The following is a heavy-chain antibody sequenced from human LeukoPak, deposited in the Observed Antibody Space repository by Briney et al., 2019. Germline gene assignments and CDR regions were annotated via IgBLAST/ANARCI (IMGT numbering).Heavy chain of an antibody. CDR3: ARVSGSYEYYFDY. Sequence: GGSLRLSCAASGFTFSSYGMHWVRQAPGKGLGWVAVIWYDGSNKYYADSVKGRFTISRDNSKNTLYLQMNSLRAEDTAVYYCARVSGSYEYYFDYWGQGTLVTVSS. CDR2: IWYDGSNK. D-gene: IGHD1-26*01. V-gene: IGHV3-33*01. CDR1: GFTFSSYG. J-gene: IGHJ4*02.